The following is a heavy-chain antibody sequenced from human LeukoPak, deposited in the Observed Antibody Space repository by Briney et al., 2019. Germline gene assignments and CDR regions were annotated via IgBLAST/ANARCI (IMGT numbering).Heavy chain of an antibody. D-gene: IGHD3-3*01. J-gene: IGHJ6*03. CDR3: ARHTPLERDYYYYYYMDV. V-gene: IGHV4-39*01. Sequence: SETLSLTCTVSGGSISSSSYYWGWIRQPPGKGLEWIGSIYYSGSTYYNPSLKSRVTISVDTSKNQFSLKLSSVTAADTAVYYRARHTPLERDYYYYYYMDVWGKGTTVTVSS. CDR1: GGSISSSSYY. CDR2: IYYSGST.